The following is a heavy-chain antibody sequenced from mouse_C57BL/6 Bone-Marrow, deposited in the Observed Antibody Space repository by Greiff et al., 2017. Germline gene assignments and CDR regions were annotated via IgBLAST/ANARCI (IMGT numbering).Heavy chain of an antibody. CDR1: GYTFTSYW. V-gene: IGHV1-61*01. J-gene: IGHJ3*01. Sequence: VQLQQPGAELVRPGSSVKLSCKASGYTFTSYWMDWVKQRPGQGLEWIGNIYPSDSETHYNQKFKDKATLTVDKSSSKAYMQLSSLTSEDSAVYYCARWGSNSAWFAYWGQGTLVTVSA. CDR3: ARWGSNSAWFAY. CDR2: IYPSDSET. D-gene: IGHD2-5*01.